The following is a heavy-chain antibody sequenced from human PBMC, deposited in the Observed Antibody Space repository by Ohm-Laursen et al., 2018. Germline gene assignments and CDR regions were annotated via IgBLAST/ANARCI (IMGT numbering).Heavy chain of an antibody. CDR1: GFTISSYS. CDR2: ISSLGRYI. CDR3: ASGLYSNSWFIEEDY. Sequence: SLRLSCAASGFTISSYSMNWVRQAPGKGLEWVSSISSLGRYIYYADSVKGRFTISRDTVKNALYLQMNSLRAEDTAVYYCASGLYSNSWFIEEDYWGQGTLVTVSS. J-gene: IGHJ4*02. V-gene: IGHV3-21*01. D-gene: IGHD6-13*01.